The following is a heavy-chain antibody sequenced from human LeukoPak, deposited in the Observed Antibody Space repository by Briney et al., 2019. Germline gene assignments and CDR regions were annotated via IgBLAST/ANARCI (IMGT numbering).Heavy chain of an antibody. CDR2: INPGGGST. D-gene: IGHD4-23*01. CDR3: AKDLRWDHPGLDP. J-gene: IGHJ5*02. CDR1: GYSFTSYY. V-gene: IGHV1-46*01. Sequence: GESLRISCKGSGYSFTSYYMHWVRQAPGQGLESMGIINPGGGSTSYAQKFQDRVTMTRDTSTSTVYMELNSLRSEDTAVYYCAKDLRWDHPGLDPWGQGTLVIVSS.